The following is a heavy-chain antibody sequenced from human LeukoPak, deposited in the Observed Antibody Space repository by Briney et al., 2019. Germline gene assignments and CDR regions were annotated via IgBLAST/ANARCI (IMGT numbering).Heavy chain of an antibody. V-gene: IGHV4-61*01. CDR1: GGSVSSGSYY. CDR2: IYYSGST. Sequence: PSETLSLTCTVSGGSVSSGSYYWSWIRQPPGKGLEWIGYIYYSGSTNYNPSLKSRVTISVDTSKNQFSLKLSSVTAADTAVYYCARFHGDSSGYYTLMGAFDIWGQGTMVTVSS. D-gene: IGHD3-22*01. J-gene: IGHJ3*02. CDR3: ARFHGDSSGYYTLMGAFDI.